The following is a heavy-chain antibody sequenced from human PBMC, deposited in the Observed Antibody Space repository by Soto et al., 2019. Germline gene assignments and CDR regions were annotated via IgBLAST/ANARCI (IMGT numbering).Heavy chain of an antibody. J-gene: IGHJ2*01. Sequence: SVKVSCKASGGTFSSYAIGWVRQAPRQGLEWMGGVIPIFNTANYAQKFQGRVTITADKSTSTAYMELSSLRSEDTAVYYCARGGYGGNSGAYWYFDLWGRGTLVTVS. V-gene: IGHV1-69*06. CDR3: ARGGYGGNSGAYWYFDL. CDR1: GGTFSSYA. CDR2: VIPIFNTA. D-gene: IGHD4-17*01.